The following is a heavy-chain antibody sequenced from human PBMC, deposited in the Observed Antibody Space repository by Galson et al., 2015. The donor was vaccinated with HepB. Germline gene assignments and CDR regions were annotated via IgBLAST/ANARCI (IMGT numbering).Heavy chain of an antibody. CDR1: GFTVTSNY. CDR2: IYSGGST. CDR3: ARVMVRGVIRGGMDV. V-gene: IGHV3-53*04. J-gene: IGHJ6*02. D-gene: IGHD3-10*01. Sequence: SLRLSCAASGFTVTSNYMSWVRQAPGKGLQWVSVIYSGGSTYYADSVKGRFTISRHDSKNTLYLQMNSLRAEDTAVYYCARVMVRGVIRGGMDVWGQGTTVTVSS.